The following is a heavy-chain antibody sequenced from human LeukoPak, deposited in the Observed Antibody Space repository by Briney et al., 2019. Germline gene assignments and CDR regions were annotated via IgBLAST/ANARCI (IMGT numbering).Heavy chain of an antibody. CDR3: AKDYYDSSIFSAPHLFAC. CDR2: IRGSGGNT. V-gene: IGHV3-23*01. CDR1: GFTFSSHD. D-gene: IGHD3-22*01. Sequence: GGSLRLSCAASGFTFSSHDMTWVRQASGKGLEWVSSIRGSGGNTYYADSVKGRFTISRDNFQNTLYLQMNSLRAEDTAVYDCAKDYYDSSIFSAPHLFACWGQGTLVTVSS. J-gene: IGHJ4*02.